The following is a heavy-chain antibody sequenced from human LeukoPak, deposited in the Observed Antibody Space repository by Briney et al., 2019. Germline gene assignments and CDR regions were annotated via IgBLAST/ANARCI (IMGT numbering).Heavy chain of an antibody. CDR2: ISSSGSTI. Sequence: SGGSLRLSCAASGFTFSSYEMNWVRQAPGKGLEWVSYISSSGSTIYYADSVKGRFTISRDNAKNSLYLQMNSLRAEDTAVYYCAKVFRLEWEIRGSGVDYWGQGTLVTVSS. CDR3: AKVFRLEWEIRGSGVDY. J-gene: IGHJ4*02. CDR1: GFTFSSYE. D-gene: IGHD1-26*01. V-gene: IGHV3-48*03.